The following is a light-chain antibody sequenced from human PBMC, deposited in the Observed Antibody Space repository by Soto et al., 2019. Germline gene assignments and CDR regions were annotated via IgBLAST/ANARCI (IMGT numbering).Light chain of an antibody. V-gene: IGLV1-40*01. CDR2: NNN. Sequence: QLVLTQPPSVSGAPGQRVTISCTGSSSNIGAGYDVHWYQQLPGTAPKLLIYNNNNRPSGVPDRFSGSKSVTSASLAITGLQSDDEADYYCQSYDSSLSGVVFGVGTKLTVL. CDR1: SSNIGAGYD. J-gene: IGLJ2*01. CDR3: QSYDSSLSGVV.